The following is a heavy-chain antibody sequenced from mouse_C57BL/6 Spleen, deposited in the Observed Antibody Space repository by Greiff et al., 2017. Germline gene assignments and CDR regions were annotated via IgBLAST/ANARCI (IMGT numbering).Heavy chain of an antibody. Sequence: VQLQQSGAGLAQPGASLTLSCAASGYTFTGYGMHWVQQRPGTGLEWVAYISTSGGSTKYNQKFKGKTTLTADKSTSTAYMQLSSLTYEYSALYYCASSGAYDAMDYWGQGTSVTVSS. CDR1: GYTFTGYG. CDR3: ASSGAYDAMDY. V-gene: IGHV1-7*01. J-gene: IGHJ4*01. D-gene: IGHD3-1*01. CDR2: ISTSGGST.